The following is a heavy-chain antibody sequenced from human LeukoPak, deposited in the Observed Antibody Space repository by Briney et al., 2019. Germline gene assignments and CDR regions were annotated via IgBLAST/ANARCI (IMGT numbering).Heavy chain of an antibody. D-gene: IGHD3-10*01. CDR2: IREDGNEK. CDR1: GFTFSSYW. Sequence: PGGSLRLSCAASGFTFSSYWMSWVRQAPGKGLEWVANIREDGNEKYYADSVKGQFTISRDNAKNSLFLQMDSLRAEDTAVYYCARGEDPVWVRYSFDYWGQGTLVTVSS. V-gene: IGHV3-7*04. CDR3: ARGEDPVWVRYSFDY. J-gene: IGHJ4*02.